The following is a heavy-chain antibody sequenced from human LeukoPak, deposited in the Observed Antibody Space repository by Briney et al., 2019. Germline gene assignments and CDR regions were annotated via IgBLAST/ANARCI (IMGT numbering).Heavy chain of an antibody. D-gene: IGHD2-2*01. CDR2: INHSGST. Sequence: SETLSLTCTVSGGSISSYYWSWIRQPPGKGLEWIGEINHSGSTNYNPSLKSRVTISVDTSKNQFSLKLSSVTAADTAVYYCASSSTTRARYYYYGMDVWGQGTTVTVSS. J-gene: IGHJ6*02. V-gene: IGHV4-34*01. CDR3: ASSSTTRARYYYYGMDV. CDR1: GGSISSYY.